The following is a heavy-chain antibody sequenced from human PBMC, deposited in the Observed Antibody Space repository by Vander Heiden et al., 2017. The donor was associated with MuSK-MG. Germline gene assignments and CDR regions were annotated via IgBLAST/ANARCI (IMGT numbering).Heavy chain of an antibody. D-gene: IGHD6-25*01. CDR3: ARYPGSSCGYYFDS. V-gene: IGHV3-48*01. J-gene: IGHJ4*02. CDR2: ISSSSSTI. Sequence: QPGGSLRLSCAASGFTFSSYSMNWVRQAPGKGLEWVSYISSSSSTIHYADSVKGRFTISRDNAKNVLYLRMKSLSAEDTAVYYCARYPGSSCGYYFDSWGQGTLVTVSS. CDR1: GFTFSSYS.